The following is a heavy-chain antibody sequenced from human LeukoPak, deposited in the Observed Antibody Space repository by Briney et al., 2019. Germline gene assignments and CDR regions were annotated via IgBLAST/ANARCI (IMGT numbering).Heavy chain of an antibody. D-gene: IGHD6-25*01. CDR1: GYTFTNCY. V-gene: IGHV1-46*01. CDR2: INLNAVTT. Sequence: ASVKVSCKASGYTFTNCYIHWMRQAPGQGLEWVGIINLNAVTTRYTQKFQGRITVTRDTSTSTVYMELSSLRSEDTAVYFCAREGAAEAKNFDYWGQGTLVIVSS. CDR3: AREGAAEAKNFDY. J-gene: IGHJ4*02.